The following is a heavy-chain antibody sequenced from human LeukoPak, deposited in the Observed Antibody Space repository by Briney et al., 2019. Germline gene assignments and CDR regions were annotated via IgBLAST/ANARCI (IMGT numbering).Heavy chain of an antibody. V-gene: IGHV1-2*02. J-gene: IGHJ6*02. CDR1: GYTFTGYY. D-gene: IGHD1-26*01. CDR2: INPNSGGT. Sequence: ASVKVSCKAYGYTFTGYYMHWVRQAPGQGLEWMGWINPNSGGTNYAQKFQGRVTMTRDTSISTAYMELSRLRSDDTAVYYCARVSGSYSDGMDVWGQGTTVTVSS. CDR3: ARVSGSYSDGMDV.